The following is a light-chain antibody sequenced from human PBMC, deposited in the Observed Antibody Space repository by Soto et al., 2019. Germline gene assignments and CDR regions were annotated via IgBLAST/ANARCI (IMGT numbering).Light chain of an antibody. V-gene: IGKV1-39*01. Sequence: DIHMTLSASSLSASVGDRVTIICRASQSISSYVNWYRQKSGAAPELLIYDASTLQSGVPSRFRGGSYGTDFTLTISSLQIDDFATYYCQQSYNTPLTFGQGTKVDIK. CDR3: QQSYNTPLT. CDR1: QSISSY. CDR2: DAS. J-gene: IGKJ1*01.